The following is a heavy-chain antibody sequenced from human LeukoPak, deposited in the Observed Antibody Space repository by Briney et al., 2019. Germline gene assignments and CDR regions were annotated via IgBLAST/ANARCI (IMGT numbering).Heavy chain of an antibody. J-gene: IGHJ4*02. CDR3: ARYCSGGSCYSDFDY. V-gene: IGHV4-59*08. D-gene: IGHD2-15*01. Sequence: SETLSLTCAVSGASINDFYWTWIRQPPGKGLEWIGYVYYGGSTNYNPSLKSRVSMSVDTSKNQFSLKLSSVTAADTAVYYCARYCSGGSCYSDFDYWGQGTLVTVSS. CDR2: VYYGGST. CDR1: GASINDFY.